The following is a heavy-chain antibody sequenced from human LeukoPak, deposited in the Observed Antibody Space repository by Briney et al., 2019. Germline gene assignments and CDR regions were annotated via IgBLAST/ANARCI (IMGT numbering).Heavy chain of an antibody. Sequence: GGSLRLSCAAYGFTFSIYAMSWVRQAQGKGLEWVSAISGSGGSTAYANSVKGRFTLSRDNSKNTLFLLMTSLRADDTAIYYCAKAYGSYYFDYWGQGTLVTVSS. CDR3: AKAYGSYYFDY. CDR1: GFTFSIYA. V-gene: IGHV3-23*01. D-gene: IGHD3-10*01. CDR2: ISGSGGST. J-gene: IGHJ4*02.